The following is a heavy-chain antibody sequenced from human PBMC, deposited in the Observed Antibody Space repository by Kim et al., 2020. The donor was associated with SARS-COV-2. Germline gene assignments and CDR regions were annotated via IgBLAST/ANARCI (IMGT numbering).Heavy chain of an antibody. CDR2: ISGSGGST. D-gene: IGHD6-13*01. CDR3: AKDLFSSSWYGWFDP. V-gene: IGHV3-23*01. J-gene: IGHJ5*02. CDR1: GFTFSSYA. Sequence: GGSLRLSCAASGFTFSSYAMSWVRQAPGKGLEWVSAISGSGGSTYYADSVKGRFTISRDNSKNTLYLQMNSLRAEDTAVYYCAKDLFSSSWYGWFDPWGQGTLVTVSS.